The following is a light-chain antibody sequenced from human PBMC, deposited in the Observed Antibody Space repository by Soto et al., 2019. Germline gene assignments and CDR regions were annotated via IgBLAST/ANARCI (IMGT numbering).Light chain of an antibody. CDR2: SAS. Sequence: EIVLAQSPGTLSLSPGQRATLSCRASQSVSRDYVAWYQHKPGQAPRLLIYSASSRPSGIPVRFGGSGSGTDFTLTIRRLEPEDLALYYCQQYGSSALTFGGGTRVEFK. V-gene: IGKV3-20*01. CDR3: QQYGSSALT. CDR1: QSVSRDY. J-gene: IGKJ4*01.